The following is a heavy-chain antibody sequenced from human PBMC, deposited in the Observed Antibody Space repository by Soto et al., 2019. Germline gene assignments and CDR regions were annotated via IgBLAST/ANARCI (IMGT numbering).Heavy chain of an antibody. CDR2: VHYSGST. J-gene: IGHJ4*02. D-gene: IGHD2-2*01. V-gene: IGHV4-59*01. Sequence: QVQLQESGPGLVRPSETLFLTCTVSGGSLNNYYWSWIRQPPGKGLEGIGYVHYSGSTGYNPSLKSRVTISVDTSQNQLSLKVTSVTAADTAIYFCASGRVPAVWGQGTLVTVSS. CDR3: ASGRVPAV. CDR1: GGSLNNYY.